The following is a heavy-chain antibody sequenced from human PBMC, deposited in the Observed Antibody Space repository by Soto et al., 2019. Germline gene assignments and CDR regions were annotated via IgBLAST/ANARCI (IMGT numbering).Heavy chain of an antibody. CDR3: ARDRPSVRLWFDP. CDR1: GFTFSSYA. J-gene: IGHJ5*02. D-gene: IGHD3-16*01. CDR2: ISYDGSNK. Sequence: GGSLRLSCAASGFTFSSYAMHWVRQAPGKGPEWVAVISYDGSNKYYADSVKGRFTISRDNSKNTLYLQMNSLRAEDTAVYYCARDRPSVRLWFDPWGQGTLVTVSS. V-gene: IGHV3-30-3*01.